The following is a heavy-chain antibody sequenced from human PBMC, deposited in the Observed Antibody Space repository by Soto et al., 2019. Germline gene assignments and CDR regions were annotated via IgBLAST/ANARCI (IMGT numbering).Heavy chain of an antibody. D-gene: IGHD3-16*02. Sequence: SETLSLTCDVSGDTISTGGYTWAWIRQPPGKALEWIGHTYHSGNPYYNPSLKSRVFISVDRSKNQFFLKLTSVTAADEAIYYCLRDRGAVWGNYPKRAPKFDSWGQGTPVTVSS. J-gene: IGHJ4*02. CDR3: LRDRGAVWGNYPKRAPKFDS. CDR1: GDTISTGGYT. V-gene: IGHV4-30-2*01. CDR2: TYHSGNP.